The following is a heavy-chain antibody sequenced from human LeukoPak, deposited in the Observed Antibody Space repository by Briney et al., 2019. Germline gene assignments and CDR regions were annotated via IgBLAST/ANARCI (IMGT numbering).Heavy chain of an antibody. CDR2: ISGSGTTT. Sequence: GGSLRLSCAASGFTFSSYAMTWVRQAPEQGLEWVSAISGSGTTTYYADSVKGRFTISRDNSKNTLHLQMNSLRADDTAVYYCARDSGYWAFDIWGQGTMVTVSS. D-gene: IGHD3-22*01. J-gene: IGHJ3*02. CDR1: GFTFSSYA. V-gene: IGHV3-23*01. CDR3: ARDSGYWAFDI.